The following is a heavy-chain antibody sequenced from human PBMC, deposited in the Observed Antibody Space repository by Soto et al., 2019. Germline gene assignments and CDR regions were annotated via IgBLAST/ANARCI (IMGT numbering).Heavy chain of an antibody. CDR2: IYYTGSA. D-gene: IGHD2-15*01. J-gene: IGHJ4*02. CDR1: GGSMGSSHY. Sequence: SETLSLTCTVSGGSMGSSHYWTWIRQSPGKGLEWIGYIYYTGSANYNPSLQSRVTISLDTSKNQFSLSVSSVTAADTAVYYCAREGLVPYWGQGTLVTVSS. CDR3: AREGLVPY. V-gene: IGHV4-59*11.